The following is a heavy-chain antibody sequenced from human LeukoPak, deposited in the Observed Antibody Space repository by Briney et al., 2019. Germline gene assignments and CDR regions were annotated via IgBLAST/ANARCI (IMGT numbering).Heavy chain of an antibody. J-gene: IGHJ4*02. V-gene: IGHV1-18*01. Sequence: ASVKVSFKASGYTFTSYGISWVRPAPGQGLEWMGWISAYNGNTNYAQKLQGRVTMTTDTSTSTAYMELRSLRSDDTAVYYCARVNMRGDIVVVVAATGFDYWGQGTLVTVSS. CDR1: GYTFTSYG. CDR2: ISAYNGNT. D-gene: IGHD2-15*01. CDR3: ARVNMRGDIVVVVAATGFDY.